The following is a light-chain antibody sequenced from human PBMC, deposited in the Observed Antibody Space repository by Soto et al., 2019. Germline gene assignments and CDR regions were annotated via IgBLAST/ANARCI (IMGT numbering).Light chain of an antibody. CDR1: QSVLHSSNNKNY. Sequence: DIVLTQSPDSLAVSLCAGATINCKSSQSVLHSSNNKNYLGWYQQKPGQPPKVLIYWASTRASGVTDRVSRSGFGADFSLTKRDLQAADVEVEDCPQYYSSPFSFGGGTKVEIK. V-gene: IGKV4-1*01. CDR2: WAS. CDR3: PQYYSSPFS. J-gene: IGKJ4*01.